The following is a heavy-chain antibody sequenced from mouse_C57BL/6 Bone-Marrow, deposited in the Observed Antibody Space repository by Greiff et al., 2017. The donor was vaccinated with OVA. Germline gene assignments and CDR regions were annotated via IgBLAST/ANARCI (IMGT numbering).Heavy chain of an antibody. CDR2: IYPGSGNT. D-gene: IGHD2-5*01. V-gene: IGHV1-66*01. Sequence: VQLQESGPELVKPGASVKISCKASGYSFTSYYIHWVKQRPGQGLEWIGWIYPGSGNTKYNEKFKGKATLTADTSSSTAYMQLSSLTSEDAAVYYCARHYSNIDYWGQGTTLTVSS. CDR3: ARHYSNIDY. CDR1: GYSFTSYY. J-gene: IGHJ2*01.